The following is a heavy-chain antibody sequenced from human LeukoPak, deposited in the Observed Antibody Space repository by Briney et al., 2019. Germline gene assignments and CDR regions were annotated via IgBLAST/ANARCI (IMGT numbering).Heavy chain of an antibody. J-gene: IGHJ4*02. D-gene: IGHD2-2*01. CDR3: ARVRYCSSTSCYPFDY. Sequence: PSETLSLTCAVYGGSFSGYYWSWIRQPPGKGLEWIGEINHSGNTNYNPSLKSRVTKSVDTSKNQFSLKLSSVTAADTAVYYCARVRYCSSTSCYPFDYWGQGTLVTVSS. V-gene: IGHV4-34*01. CDR2: INHSGNT. CDR1: GGSFSGYY.